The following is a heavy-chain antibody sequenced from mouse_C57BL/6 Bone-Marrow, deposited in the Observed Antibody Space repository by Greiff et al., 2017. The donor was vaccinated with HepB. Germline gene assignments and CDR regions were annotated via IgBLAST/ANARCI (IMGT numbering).Heavy chain of an antibody. V-gene: IGHV1-69*01. CDR3: AREGLYTTYAMDY. D-gene: IGHD3-1*01. CDR1: GYTFTSYW. J-gene: IGHJ4*01. CDR2: IDPSDSYT. Sequence: VQLQQPGAELVMPGASVKLSCKASGYTFTSYWMHWVKQRPGQGLEWIGEIDPSDSYTNYNQKFKGKSTLTVDKSSSPAYMQLSSLTSEDSAVYYCAREGLYTTYAMDYWGQGTSVTVSS.